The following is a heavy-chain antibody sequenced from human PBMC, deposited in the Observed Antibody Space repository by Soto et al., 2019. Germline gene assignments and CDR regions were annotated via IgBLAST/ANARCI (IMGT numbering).Heavy chain of an antibody. J-gene: IGHJ4*02. V-gene: IGHV3-30*04. CDR3: ARNDYGDYYFDY. D-gene: IGHD4-17*01. Sequence: QVLLVESGGGVVQPGMSPRLSCAASGFTFSADSMHWVRQSPGKGLEWVAMISYNGEKKNYANSVTGRFIISRDNAKNTLYLQISSLSTEDTAMYYCARNDYGDYYFDYWGQGTLLTVSS. CDR1: GFTFSADS. CDR2: ISYNGEKK.